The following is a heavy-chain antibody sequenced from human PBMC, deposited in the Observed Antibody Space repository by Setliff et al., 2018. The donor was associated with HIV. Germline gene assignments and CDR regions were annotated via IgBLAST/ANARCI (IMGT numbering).Heavy chain of an antibody. CDR1: GYIFTSYG. CDR2: ISAYNVNT. CDR3: ARGTTPLGWFDP. J-gene: IGHJ5*02. V-gene: IGHV1-18*01. Sequence: ASVKVSCKASGYIFTSYGISWVRQAPGQGLEWMGWISAYNVNTNYAQKLQGRVTMTTDTSTSTAYMELRSLRSDDTAVYYCARGTTPLGWFDPWGQGTLVTSPQ. D-gene: IGHD2-2*01.